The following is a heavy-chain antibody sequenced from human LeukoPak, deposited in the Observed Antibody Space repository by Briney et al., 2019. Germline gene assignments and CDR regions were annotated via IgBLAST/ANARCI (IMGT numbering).Heavy chain of an antibody. D-gene: IGHD6-19*01. J-gene: IGHJ4*02. Sequence: PSETLSLTCTVSGGSISSYYWGWIRQPPGKGLEWIGSIDYSGSTYYNPSLKSRATISVDTSKNQFSLKLSSVTAADTAVYYCAREYTLYRSGWFLDYWGQGTVVTVSS. CDR2: IDYSGST. CDR1: GGSISSYY. V-gene: IGHV4-39*07. CDR3: AREYTLYRSGWFLDY.